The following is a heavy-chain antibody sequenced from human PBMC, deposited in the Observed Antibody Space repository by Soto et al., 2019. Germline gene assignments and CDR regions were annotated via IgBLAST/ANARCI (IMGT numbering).Heavy chain of an antibody. CDR1: GGTCSSYA. CDR2: IIPIFGTA. Sequence: SVKVSCKASGGTCSSYAISWVRQAPGQGLEWMGGIIPIFGTANYAQKFQGRVTITADESTSTAYMELSSLRAEDTAVYYCAKEGEHSSGWANFDYWGQGTLVTVSS. CDR3: AKEGEHSSGWANFDY. V-gene: IGHV1-69*13. J-gene: IGHJ4*02. D-gene: IGHD6-19*01.